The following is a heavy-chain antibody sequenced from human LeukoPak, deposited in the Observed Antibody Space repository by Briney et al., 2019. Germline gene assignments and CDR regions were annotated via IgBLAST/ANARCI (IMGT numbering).Heavy chain of an antibody. V-gene: IGHV3-74*01. J-gene: IGHJ3*02. CDR2: INTDGSTT. Sequence: GGSLRLSCAASGFTFSSYLMHWVRQAPGKGLVWVSRINTDGSTTTHADSVKGRFTISRDNAKNTLYLQMNSLRAEDTAVYYCARGVGRDAFDIWGQGTMVTVSS. CDR1: GFTFSSYL. CDR3: ARGVGRDAFDI. D-gene: IGHD3-10*01.